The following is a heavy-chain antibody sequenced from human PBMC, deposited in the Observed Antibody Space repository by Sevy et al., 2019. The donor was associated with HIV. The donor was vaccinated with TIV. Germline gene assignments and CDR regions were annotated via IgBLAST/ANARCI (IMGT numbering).Heavy chain of an antibody. Sequence: SETLSLTCTVSGGSISSYYWSWIRQPAGKGLEWIGRIYTSGSTNYNPSLKSRVTMSVDTSKNQFSLKLSSVTAADTAVYYCARGRSSSSGVWDYYYYGMDVWGQGTTVTVSS. D-gene: IGHD6-6*01. CDR3: ARGRSSSSGVWDYYYYGMDV. CDR2: IYTSGST. V-gene: IGHV4-4*07. J-gene: IGHJ6*02. CDR1: GGSISSYY.